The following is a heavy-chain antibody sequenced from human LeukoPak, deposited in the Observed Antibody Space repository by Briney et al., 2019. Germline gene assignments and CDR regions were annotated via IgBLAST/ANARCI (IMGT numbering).Heavy chain of an antibody. Sequence: GGSLGLSCAASGFTFSIYWMHWVRQAPGKGLVWVSRINSDGSSTSYADSVKGRFTISRDNAKNTLYLQMSSLRAEDTAVYYCARAGAPLSYYFMDVWGKGTTVTVSS. CDR3: ARAGAPLSYYFMDV. CDR2: INSDGSST. J-gene: IGHJ6*03. CDR1: GFTFSIYW. D-gene: IGHD1-26*01. V-gene: IGHV3-74*01.